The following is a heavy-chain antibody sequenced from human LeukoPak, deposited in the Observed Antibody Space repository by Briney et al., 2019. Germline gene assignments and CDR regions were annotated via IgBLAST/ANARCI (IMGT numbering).Heavy chain of an antibody. CDR3: ARRWYSSSWYAYFQH. J-gene: IGHJ1*01. D-gene: IGHD6-13*01. CDR2: TYYRGST. CDR1: GGSISSSSYY. Sequence: KPSETLSLTCTVSGGSISSSSYYWGWIRQPPGKGLEWIGSTYYRGSTYYNPSLKRRVTISVDTSKNQFSLKLSSVTAADTAVYYCARRWYSSSWYAYFQHWGQGTLVTVSS. V-gene: IGHV4-39*01.